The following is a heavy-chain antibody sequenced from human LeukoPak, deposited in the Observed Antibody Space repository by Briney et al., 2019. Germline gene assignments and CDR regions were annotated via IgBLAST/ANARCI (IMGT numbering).Heavy chain of an antibody. CDR3: ARGTTITLLDY. CDR2: ISSSSSYI. Sequence: GGSLRLSCAASGFTFSTYSMNWVRQAPGKGLEWVSSISSSSSYIHYADSVKGRFTISRDNAKNSLFLQMNSLRAEDTAVYYCARGTTITLLDYWGQGTLVTVSS. J-gene: IGHJ4*02. CDR1: GFTFSTYS. V-gene: IGHV3-21*04. D-gene: IGHD5-24*01.